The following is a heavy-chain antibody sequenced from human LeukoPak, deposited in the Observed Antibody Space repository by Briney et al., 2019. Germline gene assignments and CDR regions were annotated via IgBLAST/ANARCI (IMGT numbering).Heavy chain of an antibody. CDR2: TRNKPNSYTT. CDR1: GFSFSDLY. CDR3: VRHFYESSGSTYYFDY. D-gene: IGHD3-22*01. Sequence: PGGSLRLSCAASGFSFSDLYMDWVRQAPGKGLEWVGRTRNKPNSYTTEYAASVKGRFTISRDDSKNSLYLQMNSLKIEDTAVYYCVRHFYESSGSTYYFDYWGQGTLVTVSS. V-gene: IGHV3-72*01. J-gene: IGHJ4*02.